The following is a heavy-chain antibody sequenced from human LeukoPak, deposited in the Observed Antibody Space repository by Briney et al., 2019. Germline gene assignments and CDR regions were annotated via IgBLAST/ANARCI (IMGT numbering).Heavy chain of an antibody. CDR1: GFTFSDYY. CDR3: ARDDTAPTYYYDSSGYSG. Sequence: GGSLRLSCAASGFTFSDYYMSWIRQAPGKGLEWVSYISSSGSTIYYADSVKGRFTISSDNAKNSLYLQMNSLRAEDTAVYYCARDDTAPTYYYDSSGYSGWGQGTLVTVSS. V-gene: IGHV3-11*01. J-gene: IGHJ4*02. D-gene: IGHD3-22*01. CDR2: ISSSGSTI.